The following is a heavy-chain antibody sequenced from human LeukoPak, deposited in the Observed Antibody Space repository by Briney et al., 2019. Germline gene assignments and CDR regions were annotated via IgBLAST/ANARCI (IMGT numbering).Heavy chain of an antibody. J-gene: IGHJ4*02. D-gene: IGHD3-9*01. Sequence: SSETLSLTCTVSGGSISSHYWSWIRQPPGKGLEWIGYIYFSGSTNYNPSLKSRVTISVDTSKNQFSLKLSSVTAADTAVYYCARESYDILTGYYNQLDYWGQGTLVTVSS. CDR1: GGSISSHY. CDR2: IYFSGST. V-gene: IGHV4-59*11. CDR3: ARESYDILTGYYNQLDY.